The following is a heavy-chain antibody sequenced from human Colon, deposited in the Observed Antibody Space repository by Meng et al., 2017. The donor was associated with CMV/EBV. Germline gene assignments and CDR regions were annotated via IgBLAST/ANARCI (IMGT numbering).Heavy chain of an antibody. D-gene: IGHD3-10*01. CDR2: TYYSGST. CDR3: ARDTFDRRNGMDV. Sequence: TLSLTCNVSGGSINDFYWSWIRQSPGKGLEWIGYTYYSGSTHYNPSLKSRVTISIDTSKKYFSLRLSSVTTADTAVYYCARDTFDRRNGMDVWGQGTSVTVSS. V-gene: IGHV4-59*01. J-gene: IGHJ6*02. CDR1: GGSINDFY.